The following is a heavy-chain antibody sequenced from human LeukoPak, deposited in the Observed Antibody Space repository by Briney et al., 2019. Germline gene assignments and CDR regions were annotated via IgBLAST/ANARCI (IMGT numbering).Heavy chain of an antibody. CDR3: ASYNGDYLDWFDP. CDR1: VGSISSSSYY. V-gene: IGHV4-39*01. J-gene: IGHJ5*02. CDR2: IYYSGST. Sequence: SETLSLTCTVSVGSISSSSYYWGWIRQPPGKGLEWIGSIYYSGSTYCNPSLKSRVTISVDTSKNQFSLKLSSVTAADTAVYYCASYNGDYLDWFDPWGQGTLVTVSS. D-gene: IGHD4-17*01.